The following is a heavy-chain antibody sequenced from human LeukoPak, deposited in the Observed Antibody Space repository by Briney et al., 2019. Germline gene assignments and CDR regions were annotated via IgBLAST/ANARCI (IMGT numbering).Heavy chain of an antibody. V-gene: IGHV4-4*07. D-gene: IGHD3-3*01. CDR2: IYTSGST. Sequence: PSETLSLTCTVSGGSISSYYWSWIRQPAGKGLEWIGRIYTSGSTNYNPSLKSRVTMSVDTSKNQFSPKLSSVTAADTAVYYCAGGRITIFGVVIPPVDYWGQGTLVTVSS. J-gene: IGHJ4*02. CDR1: GGSISSYY. CDR3: AGGRITIFGVVIPPVDY.